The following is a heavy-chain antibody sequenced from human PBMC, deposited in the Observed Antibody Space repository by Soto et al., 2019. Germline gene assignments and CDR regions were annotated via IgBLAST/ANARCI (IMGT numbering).Heavy chain of an antibody. Sequence: NPSGTLSLTCTVSGGSISLYYWSWIRQPPGKGLEWIGEIYYSGSTNYNPSLKSRVTISVDTSKNQFSLKLSSVTAADTAVYYCARVKTTVTTFYYYYYMDVWGKGTTVTVSS. CDR1: GGSISLYY. J-gene: IGHJ6*03. CDR3: ARVKTTVTTFYYYYYMDV. V-gene: IGHV4-59*12. CDR2: IYYSGST. D-gene: IGHD4-17*01.